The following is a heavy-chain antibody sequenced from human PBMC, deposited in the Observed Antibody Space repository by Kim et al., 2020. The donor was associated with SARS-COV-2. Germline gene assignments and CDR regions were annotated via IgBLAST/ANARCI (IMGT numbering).Heavy chain of an antibody. CDR1: GYTFTSYG. Sequence: ASVKVSCKASGYTFTSYGISWVRQAPGQGLEWMGWISAYNGNTNYAQKLQGRVTMTTDTSTSTAYMELRSLRSDDTAVYYCARDTRRRTYYNDSSGDWDAFDIWGQGTMVTVSS. CDR2: ISAYNGNT. CDR3: ARDTRRRTYYNDSSGDWDAFDI. V-gene: IGHV1-18*01. D-gene: IGHD3-22*01. J-gene: IGHJ3*02.